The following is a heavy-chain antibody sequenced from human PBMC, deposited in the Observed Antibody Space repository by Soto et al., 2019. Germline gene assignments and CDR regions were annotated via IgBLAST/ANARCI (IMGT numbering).Heavy chain of an antibody. CDR3: ARDNSAANGVLDH. V-gene: IGHV1-46*04. J-gene: IGHJ4*02. Sequence: GASVKVSCKASGYTFTNYYLHWVRQAPGQGLEWVGMINPSARSASYAQKLRGGLTMDRDTSTTTVYMELSRLTFEDTAVYFCARDNSAANGVLDHWGQGTLVTVSS. CDR1: GYTFTNYY. CDR2: INPSARSA. D-gene: IGHD1-1*01.